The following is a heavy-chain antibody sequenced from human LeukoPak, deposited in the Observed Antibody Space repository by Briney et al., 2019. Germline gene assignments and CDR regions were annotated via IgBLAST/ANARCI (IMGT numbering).Heavy chain of an antibody. V-gene: IGHV4-31*03. J-gene: IGHJ5*02. CDR2: IYYSGST. CDR1: GGSISSGGYY. D-gene: IGHD3-10*01. Sequence: SGTLSPTCTVSGGSISSGGYYWSWIRQHPGKGLEWIGYIYYSGSTYYNPSLKSRVTISVDTSKNQFSLKLSSVTAADTAVYYCARESMVRGPDPWGQGTLVTVSS. CDR3: ARESMVRGPDP.